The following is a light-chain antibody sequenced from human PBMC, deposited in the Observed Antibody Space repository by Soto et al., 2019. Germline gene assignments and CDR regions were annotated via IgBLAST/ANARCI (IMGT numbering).Light chain of an antibody. CDR3: HQYGNSPLT. CDR1: QSVSSSY. J-gene: IGKJ4*02. CDR2: GTS. V-gene: IGKV3-20*01. Sequence: EIVLTQSPGTLSLSPGERATLSCRASQSVSSSYLAWYQQKPGLAPRLLIYGTSSRAPGIPDRFSGTGFGTDFTLTISRLEPEDFAVYFCHQYGNSPLTFGGGTKVDIK.